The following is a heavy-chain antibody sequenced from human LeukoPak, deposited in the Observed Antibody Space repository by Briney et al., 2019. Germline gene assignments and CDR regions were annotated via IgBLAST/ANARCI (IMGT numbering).Heavy chain of an antibody. CDR2: ISGSGSYT. D-gene: IGHD1-26*01. V-gene: IGHV3-11*06. CDR3: ARDRWELLGPFGY. CDR1: GFTFSDYY. J-gene: IGHJ4*02. Sequence: GGSLRLSCAASGFTFSDYYMTWISQAPGKGMEWVSYISGSGSYTNYADSVKGRFTISRDNAKNTLYLQMNSLRAEDTAVYYCARDRWELLGPFGYWGQGTLVTVSS.